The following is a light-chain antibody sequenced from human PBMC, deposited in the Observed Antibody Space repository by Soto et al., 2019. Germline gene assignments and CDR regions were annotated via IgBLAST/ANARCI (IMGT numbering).Light chain of an antibody. J-gene: IGKJ4*01. CDR3: QQYNSYPVT. CDR2: DAS. Sequence: DTQITQSPSTLSASVGDRVTITCRASKSISSWLAWYQQKPGKAPKLLIYDASSLESGVPSRFSGSGAVTEFTLNISSLQPDDFSTYYCQQYNSYPVTFGGGTKLDIK. CDR1: KSISSW. V-gene: IGKV1-5*01.